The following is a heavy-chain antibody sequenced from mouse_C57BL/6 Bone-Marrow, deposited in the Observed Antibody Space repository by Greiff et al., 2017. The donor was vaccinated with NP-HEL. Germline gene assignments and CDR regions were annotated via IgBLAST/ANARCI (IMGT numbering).Heavy chain of an antibody. J-gene: IGHJ4*01. D-gene: IGHD2-4*01. Sequence: EVKLQESGGDLVKPGGSLKLSCAASGFTFSSYGMSWVRQTPDKRLEWVATISSGGSYTYYPDSVKGRFTISRDNAKSTLYLQMSSLKSEDTAMYYCAEYDYDKDYAMDYWGQGTSVTVSS. CDR3: AEYDYDKDYAMDY. CDR1: GFTFSSYG. CDR2: ISSGGSYT. V-gene: IGHV5-6*01.